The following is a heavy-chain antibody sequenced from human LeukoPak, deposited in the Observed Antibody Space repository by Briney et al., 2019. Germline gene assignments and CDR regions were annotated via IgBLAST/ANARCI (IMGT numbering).Heavy chain of an antibody. CDR3: AKSAQYSSAWFTGCFDY. CDR1: GYTFSDYY. J-gene: IGHJ4*02. Sequence: VASVKVSFKASGYTFSDYYMHWVRQAPGQGLEWMGWINPNSGDTHYAQMFQGRVTMTRDTSINAAYMELRRVRSDDTAVYYCAKSAQYSSAWFTGCFDYWGQGSLVTVSS. CDR2: INPNSGDT. D-gene: IGHD4-11*01. V-gene: IGHV1-2*02.